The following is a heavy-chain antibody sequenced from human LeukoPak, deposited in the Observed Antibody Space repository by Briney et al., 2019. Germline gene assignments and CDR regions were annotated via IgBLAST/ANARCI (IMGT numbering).Heavy chain of an antibody. CDR2: MNPNSGNT. CDR1: GYTFTSYD. V-gene: IGHV1-8*01. Sequence: ASVKVSCKASGYTFTSYDINWVRQATGQGLEWMGWMNPNSGNTGYAQKFQGRVTMTRNTSISTAYMELSSLRSEDTAVYYCASLRTFIAAADPYYYYYYGMDVWGQGTTVTVSS. J-gene: IGHJ6*02. CDR3: ASLRTFIAAADPYYYYYYGMDV. D-gene: IGHD6-13*01.